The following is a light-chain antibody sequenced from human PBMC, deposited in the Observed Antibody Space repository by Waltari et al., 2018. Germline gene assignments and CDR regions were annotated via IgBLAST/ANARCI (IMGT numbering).Light chain of an antibody. CDR1: QDIRNY. V-gene: IGKV1-33*01. CDR2: DAS. J-gene: IGKJ4*01. Sequence: DIQMTQSPSSLSASVGDRVTITCQASQDIRNYLNWYQHKPGKAPKLLIYDASTLEAGVPSRFSGSVSGTYFTFTISSLQPEDVATYYCQQHYNLPLTFGGGTKVEI. CDR3: QQHYNLPLT.